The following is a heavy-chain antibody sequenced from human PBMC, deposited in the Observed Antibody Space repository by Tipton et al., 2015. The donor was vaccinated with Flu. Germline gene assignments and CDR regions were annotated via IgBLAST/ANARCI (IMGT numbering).Heavy chain of an antibody. CDR3: ASRKWELHAFDI. CDR2: IYHSGST. CDR1: GYSISSGYY. D-gene: IGHD1-26*01. J-gene: IGHJ3*02. V-gene: IGHV4-38-2*01. Sequence: TLSLTCAVSGYSISSGYYWGWIRQPPGKGLEWIGSIYHSGSTYYNPSLKSRVTILVDTSKNQFSLKLSSVTAADTAVYYCASRKWELHAFDIWGQGTMVTVSS.